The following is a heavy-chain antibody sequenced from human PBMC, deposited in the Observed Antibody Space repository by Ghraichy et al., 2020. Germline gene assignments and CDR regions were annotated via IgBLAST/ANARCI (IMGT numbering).Heavy chain of an antibody. V-gene: IGHV5-51*01. D-gene: IGHD3-22*01. J-gene: IGHJ4*02. Sequence: GESLNISCKGSGYSFSDYWIGWVRQMPDKGLEWMGIIYPGDSDTRYSPSFQGQVTISADKSNSIAYLQWSSLKASDTAMYYCARQEYYLDSSGYYAWFDYWAREPWSPSPQ. CDR1: GYSFSDYW. CDR2: IYPGDSDT. CDR3: ARQEYYLDSSGYYAWFDY.